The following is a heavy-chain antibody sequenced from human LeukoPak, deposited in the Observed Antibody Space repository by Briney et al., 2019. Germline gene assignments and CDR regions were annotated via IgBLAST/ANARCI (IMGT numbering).Heavy chain of an antibody. V-gene: IGHV4-59*08. J-gene: IGHJ4*02. CDR1: GGSISSYF. D-gene: IGHD3-10*01. Sequence: SETLSLTCTVSGGSISSYFWRWIRQPPGKGLEWIGYIYYSGSTNYNPSLKSRVTISVDTSMHQFSLELTSVAAADTAVYYCARHGGGFGSGTYYNFDYWGQGTLVTVS. CDR2: IYYSGST. CDR3: ARHGGGFGSGTYYNFDY.